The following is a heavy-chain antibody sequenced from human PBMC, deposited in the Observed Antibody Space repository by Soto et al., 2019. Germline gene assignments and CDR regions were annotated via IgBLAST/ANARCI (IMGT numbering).Heavy chain of an antibody. Sequence: GGSLRLSCAASGFTFSSYWMHWVRQAPGKGLVWVSRINSDGSSTSYADSVKGRFTISRDNAKNTLYLQMNSLRAEDTAVYYCARTSIAAPFDYWGQGTLVTVSS. D-gene: IGHD6-6*01. CDR1: GFTFSSYW. CDR2: INSDGSST. CDR3: ARTSIAAPFDY. V-gene: IGHV3-74*01. J-gene: IGHJ4*02.